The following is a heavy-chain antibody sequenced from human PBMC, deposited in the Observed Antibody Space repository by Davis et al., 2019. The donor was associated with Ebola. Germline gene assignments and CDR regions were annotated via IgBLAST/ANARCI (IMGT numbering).Heavy chain of an antibody. D-gene: IGHD5-24*01. CDR2: IYSGGST. CDR3: AKDSLEMATDC. V-gene: IGHV3-23*03. J-gene: IGHJ4*02. CDR1: GFTFSSYA. Sequence: GESLKISCAASGFTFSSYAMSWVRQAPGKGLEWVSVIYSGGSTYYADSVKGRFTISRDNSKNTLYLQMNSLRAEDTAVYYCAKDSLEMATDCWGQGTLVTVSS.